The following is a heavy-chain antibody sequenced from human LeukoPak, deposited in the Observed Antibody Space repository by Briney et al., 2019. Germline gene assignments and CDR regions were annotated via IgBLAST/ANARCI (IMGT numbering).Heavy chain of an antibody. CDR2: IDPSDSYT. CDR3: ARPLVGTGTTGYYYGMDV. D-gene: IGHD1-7*01. CDR1: GYSFTSYW. V-gene: IGHV5-10-1*01. J-gene: IGHJ6*02. Sequence: GESLKISCKGSGYSFTSYWISWVRQMPGKGLEWMGRIDPSDSYTNYSPSFQGHVTISADKSISTAYLQWSSLKASDTAMYYCARPLVGTGTTGYYYGMDVWGQGTTVTVSS.